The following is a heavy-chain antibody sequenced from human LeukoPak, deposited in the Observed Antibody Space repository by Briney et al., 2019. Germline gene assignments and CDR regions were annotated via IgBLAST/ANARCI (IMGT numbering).Heavy chain of an antibody. CDR1: GFTFSSYS. CDR3: ARGTGAGLVQAYYFDY. Sequence: PGGSLRLSCAASGFTFSSYSLNWVRQAPGKGLEWVSSISSSSTYIYYADSVKGRFTISRDKANNSLYLQMNSLRAEDTAVYYCARGTGAGLVQAYYFDYWGQGTLVTVSS. V-gene: IGHV3-21*06. D-gene: IGHD3/OR15-3a*01. J-gene: IGHJ4*02. CDR2: ISSSSTYI.